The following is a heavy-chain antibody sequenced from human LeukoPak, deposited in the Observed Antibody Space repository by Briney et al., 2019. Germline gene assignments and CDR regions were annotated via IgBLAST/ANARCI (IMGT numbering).Heavy chain of an antibody. Sequence: PSETLSLTCALYDGSFFGYHWTWLRQPPGKGLEWIGEISHDGNTNFKPSLRSRVGMSLDTSSNQFSLRLNSVTAADAAVYYCARSRGRAASASTGFDYWGQGVFVTISS. CDR2: ISHDGNT. CDR1: DGSFFGYH. D-gene: IGHD3-16*01. V-gene: IGHV4-34*01. J-gene: IGHJ4*02. CDR3: ARSRGRAASASTGFDY.